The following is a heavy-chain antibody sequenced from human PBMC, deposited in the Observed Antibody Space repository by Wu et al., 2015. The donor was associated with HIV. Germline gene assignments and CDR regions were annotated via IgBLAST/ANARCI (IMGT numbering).Heavy chain of an antibody. V-gene: IGHV1-58*02. D-gene: IGHD2-21*02. CDR3: AAGVGDLYYFDY. CDR1: GFTFSSSA. Sequence: QLVQSGPEVKKPGTSVKVSCKASGFTFSSSAIQWVRQARGQRLEWIGWIVVGSGNTNYAQKFQERVTITRDMSTNTAYMELSSLRSEDTAVYYCAAGVGDLYYFDYWGQGTLVTVSS. J-gene: IGHJ4*02. CDR2: IVVGSGNT.